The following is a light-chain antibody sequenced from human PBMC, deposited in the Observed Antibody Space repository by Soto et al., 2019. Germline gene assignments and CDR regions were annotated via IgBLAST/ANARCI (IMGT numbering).Light chain of an antibody. CDR1: TRDIAGYNY. J-gene: IGLJ1*01. V-gene: IGLV2-14*01. Sequence: QSALTQPASVSGSLGQSITISCTGTTRDIAGYNYISWYQQLPGKAPKLMIYQVTIRPSGISNRFSGSKSGNTASLTISGLQAEDEADYYCGSWDSSLSAYVFGTGTKVTVL. CDR3: GSWDSSLSAYV. CDR2: QVT.